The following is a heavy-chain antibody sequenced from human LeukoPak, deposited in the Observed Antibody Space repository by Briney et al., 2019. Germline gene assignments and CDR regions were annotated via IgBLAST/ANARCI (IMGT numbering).Heavy chain of an antibody. J-gene: IGHJ6*02. V-gene: IGHV3-20*01. CDR1: GFTFDDYG. CDR3: ARDKWYSSGLNYYGMDV. D-gene: IGHD6-19*01. CDR2: INWNGGST. Sequence: GGSLRLSCAASGFTFDDYGMSWVRQAPGKGLEWVSGINWNGGSTGYADSVTGRFTISRDNAKNSLYLKMNSLRAEDTALYHCARDKWYSSGLNYYGMDVWGQGTPVTVSS.